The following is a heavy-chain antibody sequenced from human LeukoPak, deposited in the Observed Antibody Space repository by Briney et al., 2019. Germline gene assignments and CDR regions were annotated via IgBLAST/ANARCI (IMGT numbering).Heavy chain of an antibody. CDR1: GYSISSGYY. CDR3: ASTQLLPPSLDY. Sequence: PSETLSLTCAVSGYSISSGYYWGWIRQPPGQGLEWIGSIYHSGSTYYNPSLKSRVTISVDTSKNQFSLKLSSVTAADTAVYYCASTQLLPPSLDYWGQGTLVTVSS. J-gene: IGHJ4*02. D-gene: IGHD2-2*01. V-gene: IGHV4-38-2*01. CDR2: IYHSGST.